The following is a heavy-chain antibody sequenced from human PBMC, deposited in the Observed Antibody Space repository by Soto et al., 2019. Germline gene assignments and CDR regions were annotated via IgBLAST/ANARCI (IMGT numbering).Heavy chain of an antibody. D-gene: IGHD3-22*01. Sequence: PSETLSLTCAVSGGSMTRSGYYWGWIRQPPGNELQYIGSVYNNGQTYYNPSLTSPVTISIDTSKNQFSLKLSSVTAADTAVYYCARADRSYYDRTGYYYDFWGQGILVTVSS. CDR3: ARADRSYYDRTGYYYDF. CDR2: VYNNGQT. CDR1: GGSMTRSGYY. J-gene: IGHJ4*02. V-gene: IGHV4-39*07.